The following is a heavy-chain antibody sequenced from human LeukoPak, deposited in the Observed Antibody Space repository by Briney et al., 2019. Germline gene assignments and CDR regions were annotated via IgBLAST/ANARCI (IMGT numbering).Heavy chain of an antibody. D-gene: IGHD1-1*01. CDR1: GGSISSGGYS. J-gene: IGHJ3*02. V-gene: IGHV4-30-2*01. CDR3: ARDRGERGWGAFDI. CDR2: IYHSGST. Sequence: SETLSLTCAVSGGSISSGGYSWSWIRQPPGKGLEWIVYIYHSGSTYYNPSLKSRVSISVDRSKNQFSLKLSSVTAADTAVYYCARDRGERGWGAFDIWGQGTMVTVSS.